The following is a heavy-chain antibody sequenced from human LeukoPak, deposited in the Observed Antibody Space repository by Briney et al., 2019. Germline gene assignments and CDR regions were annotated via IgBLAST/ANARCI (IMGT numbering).Heavy chain of an antibody. CDR2: ISGSGGST. CDR3: AKPRPSYSSSWYDH. D-gene: IGHD6-13*01. CDR1: GFTFSSYS. V-gene: IGHV3-23*01. Sequence: GGSLRLSCAASGFTFSSYSMSWVRQAPGKGLEWVSAISGSGGSTYYADSVKGRFTISRDNSKNTLYLQMNSLRAEDTAVYYCAKPRPSYSSSWYDHWGQGTLVTVSS. J-gene: IGHJ5*02.